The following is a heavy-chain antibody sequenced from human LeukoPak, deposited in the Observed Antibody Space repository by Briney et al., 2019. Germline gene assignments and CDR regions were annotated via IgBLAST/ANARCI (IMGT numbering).Heavy chain of an antibody. V-gene: IGHV3-21*04. CDR2: ISGSGSYI. Sequence: GGSLRLSCAASGFTFSIYSMNWVRQAPGKGLEWVSSISGSGSYIYYADSLKGRFTISRDNAKNSVYLQMNSLRAEDTAVYYCAKNKGYGSGRIGEIDYWGQGTLVTVSS. CDR3: AKNKGYGSGRIGEIDY. CDR1: GFTFSIYS. J-gene: IGHJ4*02. D-gene: IGHD3-10*01.